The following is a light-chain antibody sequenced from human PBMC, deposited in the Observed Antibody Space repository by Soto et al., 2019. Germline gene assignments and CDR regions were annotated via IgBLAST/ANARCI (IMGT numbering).Light chain of an antibody. CDR1: QTISSW. Sequence: EIPMTQSPSSLCGYVGDGVNIXCRASQTISSWLAWYQQKPGKAPKLLIYKASTLKGGGPSRFSGSGSVTEFTRTISSLQPDDFATYYGQHYNSYSEAFGQGTKVDIK. V-gene: IGKV1-5*03. CDR2: KAS. CDR3: QHYNSYSEA. J-gene: IGKJ1*01.